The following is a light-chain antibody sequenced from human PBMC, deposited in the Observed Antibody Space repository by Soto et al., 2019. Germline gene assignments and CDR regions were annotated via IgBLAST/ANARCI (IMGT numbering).Light chain of an antibody. Sequence: EIVLTQSPGTLSLSPGERATLSCRASQSVTSSYLAWYQQKPGQAPRLLIYGAGSRATGIPDRFSGSGSGRDFILTISRLEPEDFAAYYGQQYGSTPVTFGQGAKVEI. CDR3: QQYGSTPVT. V-gene: IGKV3-20*01. CDR2: GAG. J-gene: IGKJ1*01. CDR1: QSVTSSY.